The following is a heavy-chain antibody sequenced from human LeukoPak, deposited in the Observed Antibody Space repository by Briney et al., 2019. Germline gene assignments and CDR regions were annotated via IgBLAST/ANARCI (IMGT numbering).Heavy chain of an antibody. CDR3: ARVYVRGVIIG. D-gene: IGHD3-10*02. V-gene: IGHV4-39*07. CDR2: LYHSGTT. CDR1: GGSITSSAFY. J-gene: IGHJ4*02. Sequence: SETLSLTCTLSGGSITSSAFYWTWVRQSPGKGLQWITTLYHSGTTYYNPSLKSRVTTSVDASKNQFSLKLSSVTAADTAVYYCARVYVRGVIIGWGQGTLVTVSS.